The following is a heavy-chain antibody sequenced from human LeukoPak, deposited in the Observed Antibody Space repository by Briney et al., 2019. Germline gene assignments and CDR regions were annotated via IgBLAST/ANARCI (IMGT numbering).Heavy chain of an antibody. CDR2: IYHSGST. CDR3: ARALPHCSGGSCYSFDF. V-gene: IGHV4-38-2*01. CDR1: GYSISSGYY. D-gene: IGHD2-15*01. J-gene: IGHJ4*02. Sequence: PSETLSLTCAVSGYSISSGYYWGWIRQPPGKGLEWIGSIYHSGSTYYNPSLKSRVTMSVDTSKNQFSLKLTSVTAADTAVYYCARALPHCSGGSCYSFDFWGQGTLVTVSS.